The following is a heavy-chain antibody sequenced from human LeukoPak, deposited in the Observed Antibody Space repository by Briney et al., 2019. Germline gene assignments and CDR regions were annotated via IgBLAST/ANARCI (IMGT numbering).Heavy chain of an antibody. CDR3: ARGVTVAGTVLDWFDP. CDR2: INHSGST. D-gene: IGHD6-19*01. J-gene: IGHJ5*02. CDR1: GVSFSGYY. V-gene: IGHV4-34*01. Sequence: SETLSLTCAVYGVSFSGYYWSWIRQPPGKGLEWIGEINHSGSTNYNPSLKSRVTISVDTSKNQFSLKLSPVTAADTAVYYCARGVTVAGTVLDWFDPWGQGTLVTVSS.